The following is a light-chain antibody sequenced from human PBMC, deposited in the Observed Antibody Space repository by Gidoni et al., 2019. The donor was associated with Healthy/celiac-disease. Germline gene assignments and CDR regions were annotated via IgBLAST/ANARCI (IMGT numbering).Light chain of an antibody. CDR2: GNS. CDR3: QSYDSSLSGSNVV. V-gene: IGLV1-40*01. Sequence: QAVLTQPPSRSGAPGQRGTLSCTGSSSNIGAGYDVHWYQQLPGTAPKLLIYGNSNRPSGVPDRFSGSKSGTSASLAITGLQAEDEADYYCQSYDSSLSGSNVVFGGGTKLTVL. J-gene: IGLJ2*01. CDR1: SSNIGAGYD.